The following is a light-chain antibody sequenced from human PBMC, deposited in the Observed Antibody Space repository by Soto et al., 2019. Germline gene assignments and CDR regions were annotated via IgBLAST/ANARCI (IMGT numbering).Light chain of an antibody. CDR3: QTWGTGIWV. CDR1: SGHSSYA. V-gene: IGLV4-69*01. Sequence: QLVLTQSPSASACLGASVKLTCTLSSGHSSYAIAWHQQQPEKGPRYLMRLNSDGSHTKGDGIPDRFSGSSSGAERYLTISSLQSEDEADYYCQTWGTGIWVFGGGTKVTVL. CDR2: LNSDGSH. J-gene: IGLJ3*02.